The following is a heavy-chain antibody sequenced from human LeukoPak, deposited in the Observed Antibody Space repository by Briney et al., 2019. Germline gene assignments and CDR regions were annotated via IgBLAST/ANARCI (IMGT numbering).Heavy chain of an antibody. V-gene: IGHV1-18*01. CDR2: ISAYNGNT. D-gene: IGHD5-24*01. CDR3: ARDQGWLQFGRFFDY. Sequence: RASVKVSCKASGYTFTSYGISWVRQAPGQGLEWMGWISAYNGNTNYAQKLQGRVTMTTDTSTSTAYMELRSLRSDDTAVYYCARDQGWLQFGRFFDYWGQGTLVTVSS. CDR1: GYTFTSYG. J-gene: IGHJ4*02.